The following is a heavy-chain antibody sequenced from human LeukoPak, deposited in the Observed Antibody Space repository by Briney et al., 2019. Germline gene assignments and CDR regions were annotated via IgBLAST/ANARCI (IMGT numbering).Heavy chain of an antibody. V-gene: IGHV5-51*01. CDR1: GYSFTSYW. D-gene: IGHD3-3*01. J-gene: IGHJ6*02. CDR3: ARQDTILGSLMDV. CDR2: IYPGDSDT. Sequence: GEALKISCKGSGYSFTSYWIGWVRQMPCKGREWMGIIYPGDSDTRYSPSLQGQVNISAEKSISTAYLQWSSLKASDTAMYYCARQDTILGSLMDVWGQGTTVTVSS.